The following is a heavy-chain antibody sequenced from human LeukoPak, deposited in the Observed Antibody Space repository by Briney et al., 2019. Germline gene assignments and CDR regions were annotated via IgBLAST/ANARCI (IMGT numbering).Heavy chain of an antibody. Sequence: GASVKVSCKASGYTFTGYYMHWVRQAPGQGLEWMGRINPNSGGTNYAQKFQGRVTMTRDTSISTAYMELSRLRSDDTAVYYCARDLYQVVPAAVSYYYYGMDVWGQGTTVTVSS. D-gene: IGHD2-2*01. CDR1: GYTFTGYY. CDR3: ARDLYQVVPAAVSYYYYGMDV. CDR2: INPNSGGT. V-gene: IGHV1-2*06. J-gene: IGHJ6*02.